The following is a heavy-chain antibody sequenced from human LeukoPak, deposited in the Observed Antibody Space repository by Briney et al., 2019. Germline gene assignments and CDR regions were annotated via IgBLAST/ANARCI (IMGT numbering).Heavy chain of an antibody. Sequence: GGSLRLSCAASGFTFSDYYMSWIRQAPGKALEWVSYISSSGSTIYYADSVKGRFTISRDNAKNSLYLQMNSLRAEDTAVYYCATLSIVATIDDAFDIWGQGTMVTVSS. V-gene: IGHV3-11*01. J-gene: IGHJ3*02. CDR2: ISSSGSTI. D-gene: IGHD5-12*01. CDR1: GFTFSDYY. CDR3: ATLSIVATIDDAFDI.